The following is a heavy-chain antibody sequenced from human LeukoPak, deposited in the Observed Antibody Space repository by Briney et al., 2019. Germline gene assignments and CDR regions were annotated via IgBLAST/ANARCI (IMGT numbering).Heavy chain of an antibody. CDR1: GGSISSYY. Sequence: SETLSLTCTVSGGSISSYYWSWTRQPPGKGLEWIGYIYYSGSTNYNPSLKSRVTISVDTSKNQFSLKLSSVTAADTAVYYCARAKFFDSRFDYWGQGTLVTVSS. D-gene: IGHD3-22*01. V-gene: IGHV4-59*01. CDR2: IYYSGST. CDR3: ARAKFFDSRFDY. J-gene: IGHJ4*02.